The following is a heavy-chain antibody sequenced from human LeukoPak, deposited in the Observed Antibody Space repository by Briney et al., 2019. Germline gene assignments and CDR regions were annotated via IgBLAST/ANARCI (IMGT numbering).Heavy chain of an antibody. V-gene: IGHV3-48*04. J-gene: IGHJ3*02. CDR3: ARDWVAGVPFDAFDI. CDR2: ISGSSNTI. Sequence: GGSLRLSCAASGFSFSTYAMNWVRQAPGKGLEWLSYISGSSNTIYYADSVKGRFTVSRDNAKNSLYLHMNSLTAEDTAMYYCARDWVAGVPFDAFDIWGQGTMVSVSS. CDR1: GFSFSTYA. D-gene: IGHD3-10*01.